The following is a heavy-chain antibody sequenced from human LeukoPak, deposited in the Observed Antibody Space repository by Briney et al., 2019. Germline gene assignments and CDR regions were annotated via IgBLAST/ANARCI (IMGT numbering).Heavy chain of an antibody. J-gene: IGHJ5*02. V-gene: IGHV5-51*01. CDR1: GYSFTSYW. Sequence: GESLKISCKGSGYSFTSYWIGWVCQMPGNGLEWMGIIYPGDSDTRYSPSFQGQVTISADKSISTAYLQWSSLKASDTAMYYCARQLGYSSGWLRFDPWGQGTLVTVSS. D-gene: IGHD6-19*01. CDR2: IYPGDSDT. CDR3: ARQLGYSSGWLRFDP.